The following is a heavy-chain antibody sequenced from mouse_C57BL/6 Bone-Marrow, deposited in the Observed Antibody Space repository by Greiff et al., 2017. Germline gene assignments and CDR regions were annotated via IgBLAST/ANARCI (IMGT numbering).Heavy chain of an antibody. J-gene: IGHJ1*03. CDR2: IDPSDSYT. CDR3: ARSYYYGSGDGYVDV. CDR1: GYTFTSYW. Sequence: VQLQQPGAELVRPGTSVKLSCKASGYTFTSYWMHWVKQRPGQGLEWIGVIDPSDSYTNYNQKFKGKATLTVDTSSSTAYMQLSSLTSEDSAVYNGARSYYYGSGDGYVDVWGTGTTGTVSS. V-gene: IGHV1-59*01. D-gene: IGHD1-1*01.